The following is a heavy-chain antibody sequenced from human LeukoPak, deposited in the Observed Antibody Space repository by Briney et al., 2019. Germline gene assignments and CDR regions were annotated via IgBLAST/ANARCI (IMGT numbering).Heavy chain of an antibody. J-gene: IGHJ5*02. D-gene: IGHD3-9*01. CDR2: ISYDGSNK. V-gene: IGHV3-30*04. Sequence: GRSLRLSCAASGFTFSSYAMHWVRQAPGKGLEWVAVISYDGSNKYYADSVKGRFTISRDNSKNTLYLQMNSLRAEDTAVYYCAREHYDILTGHNWFDPWGQGTLVTVSS. CDR1: GFTFSSYA. CDR3: AREHYDILTGHNWFDP.